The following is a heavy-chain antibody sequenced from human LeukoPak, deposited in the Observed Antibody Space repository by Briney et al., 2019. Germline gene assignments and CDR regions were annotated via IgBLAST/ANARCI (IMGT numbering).Heavy chain of an antibody. Sequence: GGSLRLSCAASGFTFSSYAMSWVRQAPGKGLEWVSAISGSGGSTYYADSVKGRFTISRDNSKNSLYLQMNSLRAEDTALYYCAKDIGYSNYYYYMDVWGKGTTVTVSS. D-gene: IGHD4-11*01. CDR2: ISGSGGST. CDR3: AKDIGYSNYYYYMDV. J-gene: IGHJ6*03. V-gene: IGHV3-23*01. CDR1: GFTFSSYA.